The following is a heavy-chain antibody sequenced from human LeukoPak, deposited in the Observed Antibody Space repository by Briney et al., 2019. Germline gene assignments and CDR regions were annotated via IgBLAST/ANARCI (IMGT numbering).Heavy chain of an antibody. CDR2: ISAHDGNT. Sequence: ASVKVSCKASGYTFTSYGISWVRQAPGQGLEWMGWISAHDGNTNYAQKLQGRVTMTTDTSTSTAYMELRSLRSDDTAVYYCARGPDVWFGESNYYFDYWGQGTLVTVSS. V-gene: IGHV1-18*01. CDR3: ARGPDVWFGESNYYFDY. CDR1: GYTFTSYG. J-gene: IGHJ4*02. D-gene: IGHD3-10*01.